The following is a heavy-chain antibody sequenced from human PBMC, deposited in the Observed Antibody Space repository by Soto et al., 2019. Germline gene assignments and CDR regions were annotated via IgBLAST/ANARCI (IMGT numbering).Heavy chain of an antibody. D-gene: IGHD6-19*01. J-gene: IGHJ4*02. CDR3: ARAYTWGEAVAGT. V-gene: IGHV1-8*01. CDR2: MNPNSGNT. CDR1: GYTFTSFD. Sequence: QVQLVQSGAEVKKPGASVKVSCKASGYTFTSFDINWVRQATGQGLEWMGWMNPNSGNTGYAQKFQGRVTMTRNTSISTAYMELSRLSSEDTAVYYCARAYTWGEAVAGTWGQGPLVTVSS.